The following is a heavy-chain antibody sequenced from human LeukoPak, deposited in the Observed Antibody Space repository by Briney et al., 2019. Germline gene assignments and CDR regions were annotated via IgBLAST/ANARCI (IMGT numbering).Heavy chain of an antibody. CDR3: AREAEMARASYYYYYYMDV. D-gene: IGHD5-24*01. J-gene: IGHJ6*03. V-gene: IGHV3-20*04. Sequence: GGSLRLSCAASGFTFDDYGMSWVRQAPGKGLEWVSGINWNGGSTGHADSVKGRFTISRDNAKNSLYLQMNSLRAEDTALYYCAREAEMARASYYYYYYMDVWGKGTTVTVSS. CDR2: INWNGGST. CDR1: GFTFDDYG.